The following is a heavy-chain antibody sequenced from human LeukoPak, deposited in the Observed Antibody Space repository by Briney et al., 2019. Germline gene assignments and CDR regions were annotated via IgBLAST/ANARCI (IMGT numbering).Heavy chain of an antibody. D-gene: IGHD1-26*01. J-gene: IGHJ5*02. CDR2: IYYSGST. CDR3: ARHRWELDDNWFDP. Sequence: SETLSLTCTVSGGSISSYYWSWIRQPPGKGLEWIGYIYYSGSTNYNPSLKSRVTISVDTSKNQFSLKLSSVTAADTAMYYCARHRWELDDNWFDPWGQGTLVTVSS. CDR1: GGSISSYY. V-gene: IGHV4-59*08.